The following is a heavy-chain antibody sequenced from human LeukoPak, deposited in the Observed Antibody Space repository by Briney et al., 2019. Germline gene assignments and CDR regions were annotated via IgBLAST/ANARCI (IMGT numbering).Heavy chain of an antibody. Sequence: GGSLRLSCAASGFTFSDYSMNWVRQAPGKGLEWVGRIKSKTDGGTTDYAAPVKGRFTISRDDSKYTLYLRMNSLKTEDTAVYYCSTDGGKNWNYRGCYYMDVWGEGTTVTVSS. CDR3: STDGGKNWNYRGCYYMDV. J-gene: IGHJ6*03. CDR1: GFTFSDYS. D-gene: IGHD1-7*01. V-gene: IGHV3-15*01. CDR2: IKSKTDGGTT.